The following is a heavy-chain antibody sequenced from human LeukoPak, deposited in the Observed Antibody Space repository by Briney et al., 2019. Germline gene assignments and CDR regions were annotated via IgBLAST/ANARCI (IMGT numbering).Heavy chain of an antibody. J-gene: IGHJ5*02. CDR1: GYTFTSYY. V-gene: IGHV1-46*01. CDR2: INPSGAST. D-gene: IGHD6-13*01. CDR3: ARVAAAGTTRNWFDP. Sequence: ASVKVSCKASGYTFTSYYMHWVRQAPGQGLEWMGIINPSGASTSYAQKFQGRVTMTRDMSTSTVYMELSSLRSEDTAVYYCARVAAAGTTRNWFDPWGQGTLVTVSS.